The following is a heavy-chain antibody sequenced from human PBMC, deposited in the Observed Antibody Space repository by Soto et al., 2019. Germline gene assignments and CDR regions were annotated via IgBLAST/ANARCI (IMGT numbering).Heavy chain of an antibody. Sequence: QVQLVESGGGVVQPGRSLRLSCAASGFTFSSYGMHWVRQAPGKGLEWVAVIWYDGSNKYYADSVKGRFTISRDNSKNTLYLQMNSLRAEDTAVYYCARDPAPRSSSWDIDYWGQGTLVTVSS. CDR1: GFTFSSYG. V-gene: IGHV3-33*01. CDR2: IWYDGSNK. CDR3: ARDPAPRSSSWDIDY. D-gene: IGHD6-13*01. J-gene: IGHJ4*02.